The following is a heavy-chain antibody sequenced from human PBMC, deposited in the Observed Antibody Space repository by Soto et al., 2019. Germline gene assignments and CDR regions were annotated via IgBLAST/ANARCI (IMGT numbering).Heavy chain of an antibody. J-gene: IGHJ4*02. CDR3: AKDTFDVPPGFDY. Sequence: EVQLLGSGGGLVHPGGSLRLSCAASGFAFRNYGMSWVRQAPGKGLKWVSTISGSGGSTYYADSVKGRFTISRDNSKNTLYLQMNSLRAEDTAIYYCAKDTFDVPPGFDYWGQGILVTVSA. V-gene: IGHV3-23*01. CDR1: GFAFRNYG. CDR2: ISGSGGST. D-gene: IGHD3-9*01.